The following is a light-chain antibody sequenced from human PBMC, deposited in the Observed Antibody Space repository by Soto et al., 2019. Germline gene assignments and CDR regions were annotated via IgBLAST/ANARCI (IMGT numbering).Light chain of an antibody. Sequence: QSVLTQPPSVSGAPGQRVTISCTGSSSNIGAGYDVHWYQQLPGTAPKLLIYGNSNRPSGVPDRFSGSKSGTSASLAITGLQAEDEADYYCQSYDRSLSGVVFGGGTKVIVL. J-gene: IGLJ2*01. CDR3: QSYDRSLSGVV. V-gene: IGLV1-40*01. CDR2: GNS. CDR1: SSNIGAGYD.